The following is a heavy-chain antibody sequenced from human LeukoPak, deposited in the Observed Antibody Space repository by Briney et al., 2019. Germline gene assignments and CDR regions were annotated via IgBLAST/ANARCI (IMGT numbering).Heavy chain of an antibody. D-gene: IGHD2-15*01. CDR3: ASLTACSGGSCYPYYYYMDV. J-gene: IGHJ6*03. Sequence: SSVKVSCKASGGTFSSYAISWVRQAPGHGLEWMGGIIPIFGTANYAQKFQGRVTITTDESTSTAYMELSSLRSEDTAVYYCASLTACSGGSCYPYYYYMDVWGKGTTVTVSS. CDR2: IIPIFGTA. CDR1: GGTFSSYA. V-gene: IGHV1-69*05.